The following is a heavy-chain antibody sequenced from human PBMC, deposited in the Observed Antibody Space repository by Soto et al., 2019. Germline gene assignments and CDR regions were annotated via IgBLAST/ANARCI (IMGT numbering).Heavy chain of an antibody. CDR2: IYYSGST. J-gene: IGHJ6*02. CDR3: ARDITRYGMDV. D-gene: IGHD2-2*01. CDR1: GGSISSGGYY. Sequence: SETLSLTCSVSGGSISSGGYYWSWIRQHPGKGLEWIGYIYYSGSTYYNPSLKSRVTISVDTSKNQFSLKLSSVTAADTAVYYCARDITRYGMDVWGQGTTVTVSS. V-gene: IGHV4-31*03.